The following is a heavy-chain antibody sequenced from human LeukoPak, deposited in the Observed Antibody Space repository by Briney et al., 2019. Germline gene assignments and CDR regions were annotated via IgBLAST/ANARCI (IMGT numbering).Heavy chain of an antibody. J-gene: IGHJ2*01. CDR2: IYHSGST. CDR3: AGLTTTAWYFDL. Sequence: SETLSLTCSVSGDSISSYYWSWIRQPPGKGLEWIGYIYHSGSTYYNPSLNSRVTMSLDRSKNQFSLKVNSVTAADTAVYYCAGLTTTAWYFDLWGRGTLVTVSS. V-gene: IGHV4-59*04. D-gene: IGHD1-26*01. CDR1: GDSISSYY.